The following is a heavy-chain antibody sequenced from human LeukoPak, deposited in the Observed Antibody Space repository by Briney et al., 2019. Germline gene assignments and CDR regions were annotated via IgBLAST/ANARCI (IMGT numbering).Heavy chain of an antibody. D-gene: IGHD3-16*02. CDR2: IYHSGST. Sequence: SETLSLTCTVSGYSITSGYYWGWIRQPPGKGLEWIGSIYHSGSTYYNPSLKSRVTLSVDTSKDQYSLKLSSVTAADTAVYYCARDTYDYVWGSYRIDYWAQGTLVTVSS. CDR3: ARDTYDYVWGSYRIDY. J-gene: IGHJ4*02. V-gene: IGHV4-38-2*02. CDR1: GYSITSGYY.